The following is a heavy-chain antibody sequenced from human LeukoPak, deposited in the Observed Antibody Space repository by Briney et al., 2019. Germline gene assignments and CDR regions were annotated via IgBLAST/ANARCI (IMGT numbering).Heavy chain of an antibody. V-gene: IGHV3-48*03. CDR2: ISSGGSTI. Sequence: GGSLRPSCAAPGFTFSIFEMNWVRQAPGKGLEWVSYISSGGSTIYYADSVKGRFTISRDNAKNSLYLQMNSLRAEDTAVYYCTRSDYWGQGTLVTVSS. CDR3: TRSDY. J-gene: IGHJ4*02. CDR1: GFTFSIFE.